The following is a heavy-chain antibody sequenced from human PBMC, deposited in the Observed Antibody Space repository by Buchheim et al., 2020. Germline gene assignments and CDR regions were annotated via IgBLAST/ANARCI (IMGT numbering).Heavy chain of an antibody. V-gene: IGHV5-51*01. CDR1: GYSFSNHW. D-gene: IGHD3-10*01. CDR3: ATRNLRYSNFDY. J-gene: IGHJ4*02. CDR2: IYPGDSDT. Sequence: EVQLVQSGAEVKKTGESLKISCNGSGYSFSNHWIGWVRQMPGKGLEWMGIIYPGDSDTKYRSSFQRQVTLSADKSISTAYLQWSSLKASDTAMYYCATRNLRYSNFDYWGQGTL.